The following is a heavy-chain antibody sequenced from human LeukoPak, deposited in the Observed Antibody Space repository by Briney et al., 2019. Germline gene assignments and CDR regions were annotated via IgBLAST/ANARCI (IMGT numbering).Heavy chain of an antibody. J-gene: IGHJ6*02. Sequence: GGSLRLSCAASGFTFSSYLMSWVRQAPGKGLEWVANIKQDGSEKYYVDSVKGRFTISRDNAKNSLCLQMNSLRAEDTAVYYCAREIRFLEWSNYHYGMDVWGQGTTVTVSS. V-gene: IGHV3-7*03. CDR1: GFTFSSYL. CDR3: AREIRFLEWSNYHYGMDV. D-gene: IGHD3-3*01. CDR2: IKQDGSEK.